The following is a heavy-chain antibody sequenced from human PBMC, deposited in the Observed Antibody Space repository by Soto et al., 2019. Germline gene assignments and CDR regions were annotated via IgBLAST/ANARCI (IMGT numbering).Heavy chain of an antibody. CDR3: ARDGPYSSGWDYFDY. CDR2: ISAYNGNT. J-gene: IGHJ4*02. CDR1: GYTFTSYG. Sequence: ASVKVCCKASGYTFTSYGISWVRQAPGQGLEWMGWISAYNGNTNYAQKLQGRVTMTTDTSTSTAYMELRSLRSDDTAVYYCARDGPYSSGWDYFDYWGQGTLVTVSS. V-gene: IGHV1-18*01. D-gene: IGHD6-19*01.